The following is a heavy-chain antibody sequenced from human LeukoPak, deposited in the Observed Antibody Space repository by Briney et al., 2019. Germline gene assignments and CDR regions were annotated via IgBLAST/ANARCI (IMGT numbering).Heavy chain of an antibody. D-gene: IGHD3-10*01. CDR1: GFTFSDYY. CDR3: ARDFTSASGREYYFDL. CDR2: ISSSGTYT. Sequence: GGSLRLSCAASGFTFSDYYMNWIRQAPGKGLEWVSYISSSGTYTNYADSVKGRFTVSRDNAKTSLYLQMNSLRAEDTALYYCARDFTSASGREYYFDLWGRGTLVTVSS. J-gene: IGHJ2*01. V-gene: IGHV3-11*06.